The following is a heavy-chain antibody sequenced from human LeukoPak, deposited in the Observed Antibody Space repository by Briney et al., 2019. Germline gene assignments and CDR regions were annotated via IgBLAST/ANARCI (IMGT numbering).Heavy chain of an antibody. V-gene: IGHV4-30-4*01. D-gene: IGHD4-11*01. CDR2: IYYSGST. CDR3: ARFSNLEYYYYGMDV. J-gene: IGHJ6*02. Sequence: SETLSLTCTVSGGSISSGDYYWSWIRQPPGKGLEWIGYIYYSGSTYYNPSLKSRVTTSVDTSKNQFSLKLSSVTAADTAVYYCARFSNLEYYYYGMDVWGQGTLVTVSS. CDR1: GGSISSGDYY.